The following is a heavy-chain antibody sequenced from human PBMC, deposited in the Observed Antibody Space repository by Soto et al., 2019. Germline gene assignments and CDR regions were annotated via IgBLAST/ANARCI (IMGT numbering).Heavy chain of an antibody. Sequence: GDSLKISSKGSGYSFTSYWIGWVRQMPGKGLEWMGIIYPGDSDTRYSPSFQGQVTISADKSISTAYLQWSSLKASDTAMYYCARHSAGVCSSTSCYYYMDVWGKGTTVTVSS. J-gene: IGHJ6*03. CDR2: IYPGDSDT. CDR3: ARHSAGVCSSTSCYYYMDV. CDR1: GYSFTSYW. V-gene: IGHV5-51*01. D-gene: IGHD2-2*01.